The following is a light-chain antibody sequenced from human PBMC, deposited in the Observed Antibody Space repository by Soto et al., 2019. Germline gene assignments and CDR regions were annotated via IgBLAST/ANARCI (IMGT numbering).Light chain of an antibody. CDR2: DAS. CDR3: QQYNSLWR. V-gene: IGKV1-5*01. J-gene: IGKJ1*01. Sequence: IQMSLSPSTLSASIVDIVNITFRAIQSINNWLAWYQQKPGKVPNLLIFDASTLEGGVPSRFSGSGSGTEFTLTINSLQRDDFATYFCQQYNSLWRCGQGTK. CDR1: QSINNW.